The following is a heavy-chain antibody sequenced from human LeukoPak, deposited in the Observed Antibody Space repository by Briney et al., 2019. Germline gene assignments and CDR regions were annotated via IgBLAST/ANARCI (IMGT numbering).Heavy chain of an antibody. CDR1: GYTFTDYY. V-gene: IGHV1-2*02. J-gene: IGHJ4*02. CDR2: INPNSGGT. D-gene: IGHD3-10*01. CDR3: ARLRGVDY. Sequence: ASVTVSCKASGYTFTDYYMHWVRQGPGQGLEWMGWINPNSGGTKYAQKFQGRVTMTRDTSISTAYMELSSLTSGDTAVYYCARLRGVDYWGQGTLVTVSS.